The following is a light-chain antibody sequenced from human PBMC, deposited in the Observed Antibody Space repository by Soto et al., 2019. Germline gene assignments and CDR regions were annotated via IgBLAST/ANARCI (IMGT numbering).Light chain of an antibody. Sequence: DIQMTQSPSTLSGSVGDRVTITCRASQTISSWLAWYQQKPGKAPKLLINAASTLQSGVPSRFSGSGSGTDFTLTISSLQPEDFATYYCQQLKSYPITFGQGTRLEIK. CDR3: QQLKSYPIT. V-gene: IGKV1-5*01. J-gene: IGKJ5*01. CDR1: QTISSW. CDR2: AAS.